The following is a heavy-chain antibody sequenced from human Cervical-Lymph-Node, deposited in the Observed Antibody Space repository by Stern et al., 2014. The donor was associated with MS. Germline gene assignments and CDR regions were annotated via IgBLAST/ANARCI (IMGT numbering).Heavy chain of an antibody. J-gene: IGHJ4*02. CDR1: GGTFSSYA. V-gene: IGHV1-69*01. CDR2: IIPLFGTA. Sequence: MQLVESGAEVKKPGSSVKVSCKASGGTFSSYAISWVRQAPGQGLEWMGGIIPLFGTANYAQKFQGRVTITADESTSTAYMELSSLRSEDTAVYYCARGAEYYYDSSGYYYGLGYWGQGTLVTVSS. CDR3: ARGAEYYYDSSGYYYGLGY. D-gene: IGHD3-22*01.